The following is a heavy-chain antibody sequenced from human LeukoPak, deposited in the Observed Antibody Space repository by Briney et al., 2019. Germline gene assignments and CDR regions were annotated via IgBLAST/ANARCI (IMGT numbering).Heavy chain of an antibody. J-gene: IGHJ4*02. CDR1: GGXISSYY. CDR2: IYYSGST. V-gene: IGHV4-59*01. CDR3: ARDSRGSGWFFDY. D-gene: IGHD6-19*01. Sequence: SETLSLTCTVSGGXISSYYWSWIRQPPGKGLEWIGYIYYSGSTNYNPSLKSRVTISVDTSRNQFSLKLSSVTAADTAVYYCARDSRGSGWFFDYWGQGTLVTVSS.